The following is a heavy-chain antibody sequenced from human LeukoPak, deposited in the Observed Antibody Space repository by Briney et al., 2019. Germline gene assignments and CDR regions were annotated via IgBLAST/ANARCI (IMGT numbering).Heavy chain of an antibody. CDR1: GFTFSSYG. CDR3: AKSGVLRYFDWLSPFFDY. J-gene: IGHJ4*02. Sequence: GGSLRLSCAVSGFTFSSYGMHWVRQAPGKGLEWVAVIWYDGSNKYYADSVKGRFTISRDNSKNTLYLQMNSLRAEDTAVYYCAKSGVLRYFDWLSPFFDYWGQGTLVTVSS. D-gene: IGHD3-9*01. V-gene: IGHV3-33*06. CDR2: IWYDGSNK.